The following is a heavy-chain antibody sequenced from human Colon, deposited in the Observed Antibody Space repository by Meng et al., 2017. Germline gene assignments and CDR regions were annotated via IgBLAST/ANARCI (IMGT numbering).Heavy chain of an antibody. CDR3: AREGSDSWIDY. V-gene: IGHV7-4-1*02. J-gene: IGHJ4*02. Sequence: QVQLVQSGSELKKPGASVKVTCKTSGYLFSYYAMKWVRQAPGRGLEWMGWSNTKTGNPTYAQDFTGRFVFSLDTSVSTAYLQINDLKADDTAVYYCAREGSDSWIDYWGQGTLVTVSS. D-gene: IGHD6-13*01. CDR2: SNTKTGNP. CDR1: GYLFSYYA.